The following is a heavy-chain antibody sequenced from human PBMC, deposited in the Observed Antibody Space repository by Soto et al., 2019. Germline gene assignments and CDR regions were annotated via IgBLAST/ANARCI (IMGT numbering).Heavy chain of an antibody. J-gene: IGHJ4*02. Sequence: EVQLLVSGGGLVQPGGSLRVSCAASGFTFSTYALGWVRQAPGKGLEWVSAISGNGGTTYYSDSVKGRFSISRDNSKNTLYLQMNSLRAEDTAVYYCVKALYGGADYWGQGTLVTVSS. CDR2: ISGNGGTT. CDR3: VKALYGGADY. V-gene: IGHV3-23*01. CDR1: GFTFSTYA. D-gene: IGHD4-17*01.